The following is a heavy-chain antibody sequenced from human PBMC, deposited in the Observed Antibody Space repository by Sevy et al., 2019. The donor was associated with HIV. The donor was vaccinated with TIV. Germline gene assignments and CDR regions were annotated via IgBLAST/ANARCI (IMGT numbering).Heavy chain of an antibody. CDR3: AREGCTQPHDY. J-gene: IGHJ4*02. CDR1: GFTFSIYT. CDR2: FCFGGSKI. Sequence: GGSLRLSCAASGFTFSIYTMSWVRRAPAKGLEWVSTFCFGGSKIYYADSVKGRFTISRDNSRNTAYLQMNSLRADDTAVYYCAREGCTQPHDYWGQGTLVTVSS. V-gene: IGHV3-23*01. D-gene: IGHD2-8*01.